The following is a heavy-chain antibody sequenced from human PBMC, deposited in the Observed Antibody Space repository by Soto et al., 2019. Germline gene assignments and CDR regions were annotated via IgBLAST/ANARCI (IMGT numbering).Heavy chain of an antibody. CDR1: GFTFSSYA. CDR3: AKYGYSSGWYPELDYYYYMDV. CDR2: ISGSGGST. Sequence: GGSLRLSCAASGFTFSSYAMSWVRQAPGKGLEWVSAISGSGGSTYYADSVKGRFTISRDNSKNTLYLQMNSLRAEDTAVYYCAKYGYSSGWYPELDYYYYMDVWGKGTTVTVSS. D-gene: IGHD6-19*01. J-gene: IGHJ6*03. V-gene: IGHV3-23*01.